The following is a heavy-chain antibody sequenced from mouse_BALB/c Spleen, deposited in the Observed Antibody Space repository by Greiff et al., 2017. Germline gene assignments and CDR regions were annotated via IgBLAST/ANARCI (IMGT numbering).Heavy chain of an antibody. J-gene: IGHJ1*01. D-gene: IGHD1-1*01. CDR3: ARDYGSHWYFDV. CDR2: ISTYYGNT. V-gene: IGHV1-67*01. CDR1: SYTFTDYA. Sequence: VQLQQSGPELVRPGVSVKISCKGSSYTFTDYAMHWVKQSHAKSLEWIGVISTYYGNTNYNQKFKGKATMTVDKSSSTAYMELARLTSEDSAVYYCARDYGSHWYFDVWGVGTTVTVSS.